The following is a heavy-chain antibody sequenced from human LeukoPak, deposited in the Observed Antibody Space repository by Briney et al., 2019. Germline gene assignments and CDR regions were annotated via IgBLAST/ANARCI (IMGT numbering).Heavy chain of an antibody. V-gene: IGHV1-8*01. CDR3: TRGSSGRRDN. D-gene: IGHD6-19*01. CDR1: GYTFTSCD. CDR2: MNPNSGNT. J-gene: IGHJ4*02. Sequence: GASVKVSCKASGYTFTSCDINWVRQATGQGLEWMGWMNPNSGNTGYEQRFQGRITMTRDISIGTAYMELSNLTSEDTAIYYCTRGSSGRRDNWGQGTLVTVSA.